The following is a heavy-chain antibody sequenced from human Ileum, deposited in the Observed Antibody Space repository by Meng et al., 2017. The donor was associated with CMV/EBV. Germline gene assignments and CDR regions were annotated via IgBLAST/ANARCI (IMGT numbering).Heavy chain of an antibody. CDR1: GFTFSSYS. CDR2: ISSSSYI. Sequence: GESLKISCAASGFTFSSYSMNWVRQAPGKGLEWVSSISSSSYIYYADSVKGRFTISRDNAKNSLYLQMNSLRAEDTAVYYCARDDRYSRDNWGQGTLVTVSS. CDR3: ARDDRYSRDN. D-gene: IGHD5-18*01. V-gene: IGHV3-21*01. J-gene: IGHJ4*02.